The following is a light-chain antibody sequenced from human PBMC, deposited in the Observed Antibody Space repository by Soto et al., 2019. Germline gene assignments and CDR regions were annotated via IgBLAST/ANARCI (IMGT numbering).Light chain of an antibody. CDR1: QSISNN. V-gene: IGKV3-15*01. CDR3: QQYNNWPIT. J-gene: IGKJ5*01. CDR2: AAS. Sequence: EIVLSQSPANLAMSPCNTTTISSRASQSISNNLAWYQQKPGQAPRLLIYAASTRATNIPARFSGSGSGTEFTLTISSLQSEDFAVYYCQQYNNWPITFGQGTRLEIK.